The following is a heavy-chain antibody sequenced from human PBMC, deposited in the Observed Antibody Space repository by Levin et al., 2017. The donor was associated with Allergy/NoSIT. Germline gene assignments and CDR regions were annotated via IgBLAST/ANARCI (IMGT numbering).Heavy chain of an antibody. V-gene: IGHV3-21*01. J-gene: IGHJ4*02. D-gene: IGHD2-2*01. Sequence: GGSLRLSCAASGFTFNGYTMSWVRQAPGKGLEWVSFISSTSSDIYYADSVKGRFTISRDNARNSLYLQMNSLRAEDTAVYYCASDLPAATSWGQGTLVTVSS. CDR1: GFTFNGYT. CDR2: ISSTSSDI. CDR3: ASDLPAATS.